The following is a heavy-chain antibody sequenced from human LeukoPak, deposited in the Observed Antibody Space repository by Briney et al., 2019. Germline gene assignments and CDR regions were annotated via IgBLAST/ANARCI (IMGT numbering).Heavy chain of an antibody. Sequence: GASVKVSCKASGYTFTSYDINWVRQATGQGLEWMGWMNPNSGNTGYAQKFQGRVTMTRNTSISTAYMELSSLRSEDTAVYYCARETFHTTVTTDQEGYYYMDVWGKGTTVTVSS. D-gene: IGHD4-11*01. CDR3: ARETFHTTVTTDQEGYYYMDV. CDR2: MNPNSGNT. J-gene: IGHJ6*03. CDR1: GYTFTSYD. V-gene: IGHV1-8*01.